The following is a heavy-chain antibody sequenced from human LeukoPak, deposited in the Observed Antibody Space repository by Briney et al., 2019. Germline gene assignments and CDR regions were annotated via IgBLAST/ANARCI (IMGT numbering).Heavy chain of an antibody. D-gene: IGHD4-11*01. CDR2: INPNSGGT. V-gene: IGHV1-2*02. J-gene: IGHJ6*03. CDR3: ARHPYYSKDYYYYMDV. CDR1: GYTFTGYY. Sequence: ASVKVSCKASGYTFTGYYMHWVRQAPGQGLEWMGWINPNSGGTNYAQKFQGRVTMTRDTSISTAYMELSRLRSDDTAVYYCARHPYYSKDYYYYMDVWGKGTTVTVSS.